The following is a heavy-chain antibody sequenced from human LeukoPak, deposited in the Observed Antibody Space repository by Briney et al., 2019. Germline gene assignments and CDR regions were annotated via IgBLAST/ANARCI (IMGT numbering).Heavy chain of an antibody. J-gene: IGHJ6*03. CDR3: ARDAPPGFWSGYYSGWDYYYMDV. D-gene: IGHD3-3*01. CDR2: IIPIFGTA. CDR1: GGTFSSYA. V-gene: IGHV1-69*05. Sequence: ASVKVSCKASGGTFSSYAISWVRQAPGQGLEWMGGIIPIFGTANYAQKLQGRVTMTTDTSTSTAYMELRSLRSDDTAVYYCARDAPPGFWSGYYSGWDYYYMDVWGKGTTVTVSS.